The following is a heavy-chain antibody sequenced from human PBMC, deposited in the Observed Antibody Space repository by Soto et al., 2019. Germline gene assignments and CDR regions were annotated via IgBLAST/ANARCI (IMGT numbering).Heavy chain of an antibody. Sequence: KPSETLSLTCTVSGVSISSYSWSWIRQPAEKGLEWIGRVYTSGSTYSNPSLKSRVTMSVDTSKHQFSLNLSSVTAADTAVYYCARDPNYYDSSGYPNGLFDYWGQGALVTVSS. V-gene: IGHV4-4*07. D-gene: IGHD3-22*01. CDR3: ARDPNYYDSSGYPNGLFDY. CDR1: GVSISSYS. J-gene: IGHJ4*02. CDR2: VYTSGST.